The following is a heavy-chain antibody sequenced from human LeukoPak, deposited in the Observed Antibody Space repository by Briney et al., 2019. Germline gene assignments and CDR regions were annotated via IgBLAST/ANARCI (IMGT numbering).Heavy chain of an antibody. J-gene: IGHJ5*02. CDR3: ARDSQVEWLSGGA. Sequence: PGGSLRLSCAASGFTFSSYSMNWVRQAPGKGLEWVSYISSSSSTIYYADSVKGRFTISRDNAKNSLYLQMNSLRAEDTAVYYCARDSQVEWLSGGAWGQGTLVTVSS. D-gene: IGHD3-3*01. CDR1: GFTFSSYS. CDR2: ISSSSSTI. V-gene: IGHV3-48*01.